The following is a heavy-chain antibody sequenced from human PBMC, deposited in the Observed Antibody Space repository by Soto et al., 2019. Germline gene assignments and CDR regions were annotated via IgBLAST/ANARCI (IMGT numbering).Heavy chain of an antibody. Sequence: PSETLSLTCAVLVGSISNSNWWTWVRQPPGKGLDWIGEIFHSGSTNYNSSLMGRVTISVDKANNQFSLKLSSVTAADTAVYYCAHRPIVGAAIWGQGTLVTVSS. J-gene: IGHJ4*02. CDR3: AHRPIVGAAI. CDR1: VGSISNSNW. D-gene: IGHD1-26*01. CDR2: IFHSGST. V-gene: IGHV4-4*02.